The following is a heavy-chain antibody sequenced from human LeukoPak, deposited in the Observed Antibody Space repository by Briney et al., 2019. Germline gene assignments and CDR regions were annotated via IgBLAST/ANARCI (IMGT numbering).Heavy chain of an antibody. CDR3: ARDHGGLHPQNWFDP. CDR1: GGSISSYY. Sequence: SETLSLTCTVSGGSISSYYWSWIRQPPGKGLEWGGYIYYRGSTNYNPSLKTRVTISVDTSKNQFSLKLSSVTAADTAVYYCARDHGGLHPQNWFDPWGQGTLVTVSS. CDR2: IYYRGST. J-gene: IGHJ5*02. D-gene: IGHD4-23*01. V-gene: IGHV4-59*01.